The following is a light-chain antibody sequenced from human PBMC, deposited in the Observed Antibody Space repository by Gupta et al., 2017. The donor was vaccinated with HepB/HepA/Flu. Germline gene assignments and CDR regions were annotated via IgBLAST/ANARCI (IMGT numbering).Light chain of an antibody. V-gene: IGLV8-61*01. CDR3: ALYMSSDLSV. CDR2: STN. CDR1: SGSVSTAYY. Sequence: QTVVTQEPSFSVSPGGTVTLTCGLSSGSVSTAYYPSWYQQTPGQAPRTLIYSTNTRSSGVPDRFSGSIIGGKAALTITGAQADDESEYYCALYMSSDLSVFGGGTKLTVL. J-gene: IGLJ3*02.